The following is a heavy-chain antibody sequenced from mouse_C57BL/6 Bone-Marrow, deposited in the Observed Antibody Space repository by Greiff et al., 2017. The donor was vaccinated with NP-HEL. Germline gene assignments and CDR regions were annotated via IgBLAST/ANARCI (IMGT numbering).Heavy chain of an antibody. J-gene: IGHJ4*01. CDR3: ARHGASSGYLYYYAMGY. Sequence: VQVVESGAELVKPGASVKLSCKASGYTFTEYTIHWVKQRSGQGLEWIGWFYPGSGSITYNEKFKDKATLTADKSSSTVYMELSRLTSEDSAVYFCARHGASSGYLYYYAMGYWGQVTSVTVSS. V-gene: IGHV1-62-2*01. D-gene: IGHD3-2*02. CDR1: GYTFTEYT. CDR2: FYPGSGSI.